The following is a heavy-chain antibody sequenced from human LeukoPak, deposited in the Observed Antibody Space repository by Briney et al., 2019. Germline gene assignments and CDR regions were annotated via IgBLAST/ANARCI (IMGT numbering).Heavy chain of an antibody. D-gene: IGHD6-19*01. V-gene: IGHV4-61*01. CDR1: GGSISSSSYY. Sequence: SETLSLTCTVSGGSISSSSYYWSWIRQPPGKGLEWLAYIYYSGSTNYNPSLKSRVTISVDTSKNQFSLKLNSVTAADTAVYYCARAPATIAVAAPNWFDPWGQGTLVTVSS. CDR3: ARAPATIAVAAPNWFDP. CDR2: IYYSGST. J-gene: IGHJ5*02.